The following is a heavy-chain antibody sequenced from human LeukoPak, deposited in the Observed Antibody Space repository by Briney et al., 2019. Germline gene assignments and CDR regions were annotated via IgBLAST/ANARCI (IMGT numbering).Heavy chain of an antibody. CDR3: ARNRYYYGSGNYGVPNWFDP. V-gene: IGHV4-39*01. CDR2: IYYSGST. J-gene: IGHJ5*02. D-gene: IGHD3-10*01. CDR1: GGSISSNSYY. Sequence: PSETLSLTCTVSGGSISSNSYYWGWIRQPPGKGLKWIGSIYYSGSTYYNPSLKSRVTISVDTSKNQFSLKLNSVTAADTAVYYCARNRYYYGSGNYGVPNWFDPWGQGTLVTVSS.